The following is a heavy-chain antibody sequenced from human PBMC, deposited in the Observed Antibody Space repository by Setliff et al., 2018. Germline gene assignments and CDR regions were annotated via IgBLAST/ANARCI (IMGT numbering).Heavy chain of an antibody. CDR3: VRPGGTTVVARHFDY. V-gene: IGHV4-39*01. CDR2: ISYSGTP. CDR1: DDSFTSSRYY. Sequence: LSLTCTVSDDSFTSSRYYWGWIRQAPGSGLEWIGSISYSGTPYYNASVESRVTISIDTSRNQFSLELRSVTVADTATYYCVRPGGTTVVARHFDYWGAGIRVTVSS. D-gene: IGHD2-15*01. J-gene: IGHJ4*01.